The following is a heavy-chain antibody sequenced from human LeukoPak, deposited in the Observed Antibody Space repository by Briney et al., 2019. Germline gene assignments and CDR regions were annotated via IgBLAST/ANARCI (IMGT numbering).Heavy chain of an antibody. CDR1: GFTFSKYW. CDR3: LTIVETTFDAFDI. J-gene: IGHJ3*02. Sequence: GGSLRHSCAASGFTFSKYWLHWLRQARGKGLVWVSRINPDDKSASYADSVKGRFTIARDDARKTLYLQMNSLRAEDTAVYYCLTIVETTFDAFDIWGQGTMVTVSS. CDR2: INPDDKSA. V-gene: IGHV3-74*01. D-gene: IGHD2/OR15-2a*01.